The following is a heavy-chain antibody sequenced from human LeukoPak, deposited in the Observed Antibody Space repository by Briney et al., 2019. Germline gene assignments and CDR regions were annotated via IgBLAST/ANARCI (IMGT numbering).Heavy chain of an antibody. V-gene: IGHV3-23*01. Sequence: GGSLKLSCAASGFTFSSYAMSWVRQAPGKGLEWVSAISGSGGSTYYADSVKGRFTISRDNSKNTLYLQMNSLRAEDTAVYYCAKPLVVISIFDYWGQGTLVTVSS. CDR1: GFTFSSYA. CDR2: ISGSGGST. D-gene: IGHD3-22*01. CDR3: AKPLVVISIFDY. J-gene: IGHJ4*02.